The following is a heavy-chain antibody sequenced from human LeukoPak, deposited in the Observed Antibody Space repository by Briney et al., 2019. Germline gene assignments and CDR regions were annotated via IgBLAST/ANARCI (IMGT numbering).Heavy chain of an antibody. J-gene: IGHJ1*01. D-gene: IGHD6-19*01. Sequence: SVKVSCKASGGTFSSYAISWVRQAPRQGLEWMGGIIPIFGTANYAQKFQGRVTITTDESTSTAYMELSSLRSEDTAVYYCARGPVAGIFSGLYFQHWGQGTLVTVSS. CDR3: ARGPVAGIFSGLYFQH. CDR1: GGTFSSYA. V-gene: IGHV1-69*05. CDR2: IIPIFGTA.